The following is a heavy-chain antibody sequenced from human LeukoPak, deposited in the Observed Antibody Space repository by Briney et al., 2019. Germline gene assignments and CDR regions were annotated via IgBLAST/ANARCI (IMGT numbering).Heavy chain of an antibody. Sequence: GGSLRLSCAASGFTFSSYAMSWVRQAPGKGLEWVSGISGSGGSTYYADSEKGRFTISRDFSKNTLHLQMNSLRAEDTAVYYCAKDLTVTITYGFDVWGQGTTVTVSS. CDR2: ISGSGGST. CDR3: AKDLTVTITYGFDV. J-gene: IGHJ6*02. CDR1: GFTFSSYA. V-gene: IGHV3-23*01. D-gene: IGHD4-17*01.